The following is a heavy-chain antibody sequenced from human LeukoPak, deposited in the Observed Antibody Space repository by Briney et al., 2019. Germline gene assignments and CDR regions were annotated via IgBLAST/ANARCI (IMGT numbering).Heavy chain of an antibody. CDR3: ARGDDAFDF. CDR1: GFTFDDYA. Sequence: GGSLRLSCAASGFTFDDYAMHWVRQAPGKGLEWVSGISWNSGSIGYADSVKGRFTISRDNAKNSLYLQMNSLRAEDTALYYCARGDDAFDFWGQGTMVTVSS. V-gene: IGHV3-9*01. CDR2: ISWNSGSI. J-gene: IGHJ3*01.